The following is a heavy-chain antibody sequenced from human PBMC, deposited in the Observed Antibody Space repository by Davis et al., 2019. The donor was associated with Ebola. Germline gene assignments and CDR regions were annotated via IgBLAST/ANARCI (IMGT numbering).Heavy chain of an antibody. Sequence: GESLKISCAASGFTFSSYGMHWVRQAPGKGLEWVAVISYYGSNKYYADSVKGRFTISRDNSKNTLYLQMNSLRAEDTAVYYCARDLKYSSSSARYWGQGTLVTVSS. CDR3: ARDLKYSSSSARY. D-gene: IGHD6-6*01. J-gene: IGHJ4*02. CDR2: ISYYGSNK. CDR1: GFTFSSYG. V-gene: IGHV3-30*03.